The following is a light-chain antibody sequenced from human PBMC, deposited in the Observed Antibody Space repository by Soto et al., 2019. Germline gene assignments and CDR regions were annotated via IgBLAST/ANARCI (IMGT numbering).Light chain of an antibody. V-gene: IGKV3-15*01. CDR2: GVS. CDR1: QSIGRD. CDR3: QQYNNWPRT. J-gene: IGKJ1*01. Sequence: EIVMTQSPGTLSVSPGEGATLSCWASQSIGRDVAWYQQRPGQAPRLLIYGVSTRAPGIPARFSGSGSGTEFTLTISSLQSEDFAVYYCQQYNNWPRTFGQGTKVDIK.